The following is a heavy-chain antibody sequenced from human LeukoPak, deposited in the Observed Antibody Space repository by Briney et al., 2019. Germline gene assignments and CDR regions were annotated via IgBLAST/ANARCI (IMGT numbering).Heavy chain of an antibody. V-gene: IGHV3-23*01. CDR3: AKVSAPQDSSGQNWFDP. D-gene: IGHD3-22*01. J-gene: IGHJ5*02. CDR1: GFTFSSYA. Sequence: PGGSLRLSCAASGFTFSSYAMSWVRQAPGKGLEWVSAISGSGGSTYYADSVKGRFTISRDNSKNTLYLQLNSLRAEDTAVFYCAKVSAPQDSSGQNWFDPWGQGTLVTVSS. CDR2: ISGSGGST.